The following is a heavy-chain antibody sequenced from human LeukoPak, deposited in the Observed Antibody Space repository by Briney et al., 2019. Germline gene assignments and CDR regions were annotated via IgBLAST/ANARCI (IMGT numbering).Heavy chain of an antibody. V-gene: IGHV4-39*01. CDR1: GGSIRSSYYY. CDR3: ARHHYDFWSGYIGGAFDI. Sequence: SETLSLTCTVSGGSIRSSYYYWGWIRQPPGKGLEWIGSIYYSGSTYYNPSLKSRVTISVDTSKNQFSLKLSSVTAADMAVYYCARHHYDFWSGYIGGAFDIWGQGTMVTVSS. D-gene: IGHD3-3*01. CDR2: IYYSGST. J-gene: IGHJ3*02.